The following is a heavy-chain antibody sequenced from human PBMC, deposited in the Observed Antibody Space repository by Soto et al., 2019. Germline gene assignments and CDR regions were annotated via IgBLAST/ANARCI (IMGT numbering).Heavy chain of an antibody. V-gene: IGHV3-23*01. CDR1: GFTFSNYG. Sequence: GSLRLSCAASGFTFSNYGMSWVRQAPGKGLVWVSGISDIGGNTYYADSVKGRFTISRDNSKNTLFLQMNSLRAEDTAVYYCAREYSSAWKTSDYWGQGTLVTVSS. CDR2: ISDIGGNT. CDR3: AREYSSAWKTSDY. J-gene: IGHJ4*02. D-gene: IGHD6-19*01.